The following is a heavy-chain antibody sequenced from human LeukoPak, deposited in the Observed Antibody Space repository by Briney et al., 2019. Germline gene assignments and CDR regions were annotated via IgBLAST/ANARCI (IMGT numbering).Heavy chain of an antibody. Sequence: SETLSLTCAVYGGSFSGYYWSWIRQPPGKGLEWIGEINHSGSTNYNSSLKSRVTISVDTSKNQFSLKLSSVTAADTAVYYCARVLDGYNSGYYYYYYMDVWGKGTTVTVSS. D-gene: IGHD5-24*01. V-gene: IGHV4-34*01. CDR2: INHSGST. J-gene: IGHJ6*03. CDR1: GGSFSGYY. CDR3: ARVLDGYNSGYYYYYYMDV.